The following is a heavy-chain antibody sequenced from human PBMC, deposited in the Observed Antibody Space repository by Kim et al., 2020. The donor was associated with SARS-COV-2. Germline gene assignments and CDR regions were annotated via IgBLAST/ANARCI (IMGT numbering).Heavy chain of an antibody. J-gene: IGHJ4*02. CDR2: INTNTGNP. CDR1: GYTFTSYA. CDR3: ARDPYYDYVWGSYRPPGDFDY. D-gene: IGHD3-16*02. Sequence: ASVKVSCKASGYTFTSYAMNWVRQAPGQGLEWMGWINTNTGNPTYAQGFTGRFVFSLDTSVSTAYLQISSLKAEDTAVYYCARDPYYDYVWGSYRPPGDFDYWGQGTLVTVSS. V-gene: IGHV7-4-1*02.